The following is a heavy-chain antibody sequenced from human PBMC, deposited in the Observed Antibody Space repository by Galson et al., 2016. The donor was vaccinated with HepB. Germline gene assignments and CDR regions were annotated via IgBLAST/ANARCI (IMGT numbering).Heavy chain of an antibody. CDR3: ARDRNPINWYFDL. Sequence: SVKVSCKASGYASTRYGITWVRQAPGQGLEWMGWISGYNGLRNYAQKFRGRVTMTTDTSTNVAYMELRSLRSDDTAVYYCARDRNPINWYFDLWGRGTLVTVSS. J-gene: IGHJ2*01. V-gene: IGHV1-18*04. CDR2: ISGYNGLR. CDR1: GYASTRYG.